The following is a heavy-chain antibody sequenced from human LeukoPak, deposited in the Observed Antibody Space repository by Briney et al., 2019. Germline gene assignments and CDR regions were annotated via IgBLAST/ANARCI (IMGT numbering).Heavy chain of an antibody. V-gene: IGHV4-34*01. D-gene: IGHD3-3*01. CDR2: INHSGST. Sequence: SETLSLTCAVYGGSFSGYYWSWIRQLPGKGLEWIGEINHSGSTNYNPSLKSRVTISVDTSKNQFSLKLSSVTAADTAVYYCARGDFWSGYYPWDYWGQGTLVTVSS. J-gene: IGHJ4*02. CDR1: GGSFSGYY. CDR3: ARGDFWSGYYPWDY.